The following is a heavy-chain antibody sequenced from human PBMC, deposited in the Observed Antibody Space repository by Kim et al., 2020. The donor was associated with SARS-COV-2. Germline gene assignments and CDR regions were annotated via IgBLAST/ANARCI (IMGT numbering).Heavy chain of an antibody. CDR3: ARAWSGYDSGYYGMDV. Sequence: ASVKVSCKASGYTFTSYAMHWVRQAPGQRLEWMGWINAGNGNTKYSQKFQGRVTITRDTSASTAYMELSSLRSEDTAVYYCARAWSGYDSGYYGMDVWGQGTTVTVSS. CDR2: INAGNGNT. V-gene: IGHV1-3*01. CDR1: GYTFTSYA. D-gene: IGHD5-12*01. J-gene: IGHJ6*02.